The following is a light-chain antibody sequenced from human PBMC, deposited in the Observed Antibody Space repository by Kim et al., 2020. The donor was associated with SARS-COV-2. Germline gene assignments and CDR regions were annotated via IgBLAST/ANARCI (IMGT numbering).Light chain of an antibody. CDR1: GYH. CDR3: LVLHNSAWV. J-gene: IGLJ3*02. CDR2: GAT. Sequence: QAAVTQEPSLTVSPGGTVTLTCASGGYHPNWFQQKPGQPPMALIYGATRKHPWTPARFSGSLLGGKAALTVSSVQPEDEADYFCLVLHNSAWVFGGGTQLTVL. V-gene: IGLV7-43*01.